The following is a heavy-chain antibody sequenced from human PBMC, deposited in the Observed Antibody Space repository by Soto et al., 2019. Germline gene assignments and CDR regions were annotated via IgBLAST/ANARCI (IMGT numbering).Heavy chain of an antibody. CDR3: ARGRGGPSFYYYYGMDV. CDR2: IYYSGST. D-gene: IGHD2-15*01. J-gene: IGHJ6*02. Sequence: PSETLSLTCTVSGGSISSYFWSWIRQPPGKGLEWSGYIYYSGSTNYNPSLKSRVTISVDTSKNQFSLKLTSVSAADTAVYYCARGRGGPSFYYYYGMDVWGQGTTVTVSS. CDR1: GGSISSYF. V-gene: IGHV4-59*01.